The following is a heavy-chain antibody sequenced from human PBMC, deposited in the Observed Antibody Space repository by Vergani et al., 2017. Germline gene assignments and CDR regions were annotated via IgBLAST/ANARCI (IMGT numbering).Heavy chain of an antibody. V-gene: IGHV4-30-2*01. CDR3: ARGSEDSGYES. Sequence: LQLQESGSGLVKPSQTLSLTCAVSGGSISSGGYSWSWIRQPPGKGLEWIGYIYLSGSTYYNPSLKSRVSISVDRSKNQFSLKLSSVTAADTAVYYCARGSEDSGYESWGQGTLVTVSS. CDR2: IYLSGST. D-gene: IGHD5-12*01. CDR1: GGSISSGGYS. J-gene: IGHJ5*02.